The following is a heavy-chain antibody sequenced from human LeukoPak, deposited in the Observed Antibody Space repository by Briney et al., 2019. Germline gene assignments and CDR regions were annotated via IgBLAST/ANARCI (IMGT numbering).Heavy chain of an antibody. V-gene: IGHV4-39*01. Sequence: SSETLSLTCTVSDGSISSPDHYWGWIRQPPGKGLEWIGIVYYTGSTYYNLSLKSRVIISVDTSKSQFSLKVKSMTAADTAVYYCARRFFYGDYDTYYFDYWGQGILVTVSS. CDR3: ARRFFYGDYDTYYFDY. CDR2: VYYTGST. CDR1: DGSISSPDHY. D-gene: IGHD4-17*01. J-gene: IGHJ4*02.